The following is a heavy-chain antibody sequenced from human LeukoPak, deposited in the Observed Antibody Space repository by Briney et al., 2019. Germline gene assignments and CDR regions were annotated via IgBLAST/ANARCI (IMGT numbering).Heavy chain of an antibody. V-gene: IGHV4-39*01. CDR3: ARHRDGSGSDYPPGAFAY. D-gene: IGHD3-10*01. Sequence: KPSETLSLTCPVYGGSISSSSYYWGWLRQPPGKGLEWIGSIYYSGSTYYNPSLKSRVTLSVDTSKNQFSRKLSSVTAADTAVFYCARHRDGSGSDYPPGAFAYGGQGRLVTVSS. J-gene: IGHJ4*02. CDR1: GGSISSSSYY. CDR2: IYYSGST.